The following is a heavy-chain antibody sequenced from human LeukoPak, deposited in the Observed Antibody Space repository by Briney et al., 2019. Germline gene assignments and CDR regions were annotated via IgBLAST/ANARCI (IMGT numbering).Heavy chain of an antibody. J-gene: IGHJ4*02. Sequence: ASVKVSCKASGGTFSSYAISWVRQAPGQGLEWMGGIIPIFGTASYAQKFQGRVTITTDESTSTAYMELSSLRSEDTAVYYCARVSGTAATLYYFDYWGQGTLVTVSS. CDR1: GGTFSSYA. D-gene: IGHD1-7*01. V-gene: IGHV1-69*05. CDR3: ARVSGTAATLYYFDY. CDR2: IIPIFGTA.